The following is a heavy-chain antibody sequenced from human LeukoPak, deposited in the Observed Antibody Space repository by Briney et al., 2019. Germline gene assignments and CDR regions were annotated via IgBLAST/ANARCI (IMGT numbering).Heavy chain of an antibody. CDR3: ARRKDAFDI. V-gene: IGHV4-4*07. CDR1: GGSISSYY. Sequence: SETLSLTCTVSGGSISSYYWSWLRHPAGKGLEWLRRIYNSGSTNYNPSLKSRVTISVDKSKNQFSLKLSSVAAADTAVYYCARRKDAFDIWGQGTMVTVSS. CDR2: IYNSGST. J-gene: IGHJ3*02.